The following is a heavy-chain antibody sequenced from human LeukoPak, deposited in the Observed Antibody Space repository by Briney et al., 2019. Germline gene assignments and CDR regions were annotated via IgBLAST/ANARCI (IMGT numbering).Heavy chain of an antibody. J-gene: IGHJ4*02. CDR1: GGSFSGYY. D-gene: IGHD5-18*01. V-gene: IGHV4-34*01. Sequence: SETLSLTCAVYGGSFSGYYWSWVRQPPGKGLEWIGEISHSGSTYYNPSLKSRVTVSVDTSKNQFSLRLSFVTAADTAVYYCARGGLDTRRGGYFDYWGQGILVTASS. CDR2: ISHSGST. CDR3: ARGGLDTRRGGYFDY.